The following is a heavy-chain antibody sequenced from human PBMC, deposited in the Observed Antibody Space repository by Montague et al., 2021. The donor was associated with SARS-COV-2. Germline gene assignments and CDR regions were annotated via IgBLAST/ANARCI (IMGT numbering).Heavy chain of an antibody. V-gene: IGHV4-59*01. CDR1: GGSISSYY. D-gene: IGHD6-13*01. J-gene: IGHJ6*02. CDR3: ARAGQQLARYYYYGMDV. Sequence: SETLSLTCTVSGGSISSYYWSWIRQPPGKGLEWIGYIYYSGSTHYNPSLKSRVTISVDTSKNQFSLKLSSVAAADTAVYYCARAGQQLARYYYYGMDVWGQGTTVTVSS. CDR2: IYYSGST.